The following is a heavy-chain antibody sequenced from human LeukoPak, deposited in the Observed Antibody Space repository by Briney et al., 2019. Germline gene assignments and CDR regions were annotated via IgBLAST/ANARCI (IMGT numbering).Heavy chain of an antibody. CDR3: ARGIAAAGSYYGMDV. V-gene: IGHV3-48*03. CDR2: ISSSGSTI. D-gene: IGHD6-13*01. J-gene: IGHJ6*02. CDR1: GFTFISYE. Sequence: PGGSLRLSCAASGFTFISYEMNWVRQAPGKGLEWVSYISSSGSTIYYADSVKGRFTISRDNAKNSLYLQMNSLRAEDTAVYYCARGIAAAGSYYGMDVWGQGTTVTVSS.